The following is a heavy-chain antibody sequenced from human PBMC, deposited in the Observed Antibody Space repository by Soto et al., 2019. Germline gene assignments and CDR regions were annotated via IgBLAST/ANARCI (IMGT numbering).Heavy chain of an antibody. J-gene: IGHJ3*02. Sequence: GGSLRLSCAAAGFTFDDYGMSWVRQAPGKGLEWVGRIKSKTDGGTTDYAAPVKGRFTISRDDSKNTLYLQMNSLKTEDTAVYYCTTDLVEYYHDSRDGDSMAFDIWGQGTMVTVSS. CDR3: TTDLVEYYHDSRDGDSMAFDI. CDR2: IKSKTDGGTT. V-gene: IGHV3-15*01. CDR1: GFTFDDYG. D-gene: IGHD3-22*01.